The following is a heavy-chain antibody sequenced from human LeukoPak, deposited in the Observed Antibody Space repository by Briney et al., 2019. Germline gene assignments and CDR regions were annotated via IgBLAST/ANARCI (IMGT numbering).Heavy chain of an antibody. CDR2: ISYDGSNK. Sequence: PGGSLRLSCAASGFTLTNAWMSWVRQAPGKGLEWVAVISYDGSNKYYADSVKGRFTISRDNSKNTLYLQMNSLRAEDTAVYYCAKDFRDVQQQLVLAFDIWGQGTMVTVSS. CDR3: AKDFRDVQQQLVLAFDI. V-gene: IGHV3-30*18. J-gene: IGHJ3*02. CDR1: GFTLTNAW. D-gene: IGHD6-13*01.